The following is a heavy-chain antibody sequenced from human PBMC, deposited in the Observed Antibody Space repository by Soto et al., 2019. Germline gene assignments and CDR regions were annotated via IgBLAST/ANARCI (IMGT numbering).Heavy chain of an antibody. V-gene: IGHV3-30-3*01. CDR3: ARESQRQNYDFWSGYYPMGY. D-gene: IGHD3-3*01. CDR1: GFTFSSYA. J-gene: IGHJ4*02. Sequence: PGGSLRLSCAASGFTFSSYAMHWVRQAPGKGLEWVAVISYDGSNKYYADSVKGRFTISRDNSKNTLYLQMNSLRAEDTAVYYCARESQRQNYDFWSGYYPMGYWGQG. CDR2: ISYDGSNK.